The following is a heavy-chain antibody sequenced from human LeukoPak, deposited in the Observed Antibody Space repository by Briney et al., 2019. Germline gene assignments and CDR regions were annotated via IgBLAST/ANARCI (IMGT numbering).Heavy chain of an antibody. CDR2: ISGSGGST. CDR3: AKVGELWYRNWFDP. Sequence: GGSLRPSCAASGFTFSSYAMSWVRQAPGKGLEWVSAISGSGGSTYYADSVKGRFTISRDNSKNTLYLQMNSLRAEDTAVYYCAKVGELWYRNWFDPWGQGTLVTVSS. D-gene: IGHD5-18*01. J-gene: IGHJ5*02. CDR1: GFTFSSYA. V-gene: IGHV3-23*01.